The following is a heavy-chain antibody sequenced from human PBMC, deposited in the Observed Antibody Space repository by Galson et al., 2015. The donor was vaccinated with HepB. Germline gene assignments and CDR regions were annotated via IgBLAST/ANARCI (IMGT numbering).Heavy chain of an antibody. D-gene: IGHD3-10*01. CDR3: ARDRGGVYDY. Sequence: SLRLSCAVSGFTFSDYYMSWIRQAPGKGLEWVSYISGSGNIIFYADSVKGRFTISRDNAKNLLYLQMNSLRAEDTAVYYCARDRGGVYDYWGQGTLVTVSS. J-gene: IGHJ4*02. V-gene: IGHV3-11*01. CDR2: ISGSGNII. CDR1: GFTFSDYY.